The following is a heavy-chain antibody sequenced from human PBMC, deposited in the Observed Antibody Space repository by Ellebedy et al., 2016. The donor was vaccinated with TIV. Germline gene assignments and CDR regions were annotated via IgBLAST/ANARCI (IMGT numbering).Heavy chain of an antibody. D-gene: IGHD3-22*01. CDR2: ISGSGGST. V-gene: IGHV3-23*01. CDR1: GFTFSSYA. J-gene: IGHJ6*02. Sequence: GESLKISCAASGFTFSSYALSWVRQAPGKGLEWVSAISGSGGSTNYADSVKGRFTISRDNSKNTLYLQMNSLRAEDTAAYYCAKYDTSGYDALDVWGQGTMVTVSS. CDR3: AKYDTSGYDALDV.